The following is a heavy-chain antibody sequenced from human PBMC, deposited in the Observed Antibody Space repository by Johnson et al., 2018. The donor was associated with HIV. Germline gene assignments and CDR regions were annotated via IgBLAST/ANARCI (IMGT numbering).Heavy chain of an antibody. CDR1: GFTFSSYG. D-gene: IGHD1-26*01. V-gene: IGHV3-33*06. J-gene: IGHJ3*02. CDR2: IWYDGSNK. Sequence: QMQLVESGGGVVQPGRSLRLSCAASGFTFSSYGMHWVRQAPGKGLEWVAVIWYDGSNKYYADSVKGRFTISRDNSKNTLYLQMNSLRAEDTAVYYCANGRLAAHDAFEIWGQGTMVTVSS. CDR3: ANGRLAAHDAFEI.